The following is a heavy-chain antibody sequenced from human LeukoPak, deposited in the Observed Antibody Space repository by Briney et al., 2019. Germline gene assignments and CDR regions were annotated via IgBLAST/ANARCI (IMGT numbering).Heavy chain of an antibody. CDR3: ARSTYYADSGPYPFHY. CDR2: ISSSGSTI. V-gene: IGHV3-48*03. Sequence: GGSLRLSCAASGFNFRNYEMHWVRQAPGKGLEWLSYISSSGSTIYYADSVKGRFTISRDNAKDSLYLQMNSLRLEDTAVYYCARSTYYADSGPYPFHYWGQGTLVTVSS. CDR1: GFNFRNYE. J-gene: IGHJ1*01. D-gene: IGHD3-22*01.